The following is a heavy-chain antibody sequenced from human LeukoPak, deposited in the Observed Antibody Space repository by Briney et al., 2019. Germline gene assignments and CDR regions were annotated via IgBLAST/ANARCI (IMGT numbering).Heavy chain of an antibody. J-gene: IGHJ6*03. CDR3: ARAETGYSSGWTYYYYYMDV. Sequence: SETLSLTCTVSGGSIRNYYLTWIRQPAGKGLEWIGRVYSTGSANYNPSLKSRVTMSVDTSKNQFSLRLTSVTAADTAVYYCARAETGYSSGWTYYYYYMDVWGKGTTVTISS. D-gene: IGHD6-19*01. CDR2: VYSTGSA. V-gene: IGHV4-4*07. CDR1: GGSIRNYY.